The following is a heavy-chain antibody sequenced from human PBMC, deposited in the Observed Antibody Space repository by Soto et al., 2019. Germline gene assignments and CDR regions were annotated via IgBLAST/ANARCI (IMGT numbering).Heavy chain of an antibody. CDR1: GSTFGNIW. V-gene: IGHV3-7*01. D-gene: IGHD4-17*01. CDR2: IKQDGSEK. Sequence: EVHLVESGGGLVSPGGSLGLSCAASGSTFGNIWLSWVGQAPGRGLEWVASIKQDGSEKSYVDSVKGRFTISRDNAKNSLYLQMNSLRGEDTAVYYCARHGDYVSMDVWGKGTTVTVSS. J-gene: IGHJ6*03. CDR3: ARHGDYVSMDV.